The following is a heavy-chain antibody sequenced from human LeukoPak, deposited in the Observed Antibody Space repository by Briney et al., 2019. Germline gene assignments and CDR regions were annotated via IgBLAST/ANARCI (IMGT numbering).Heavy chain of an antibody. D-gene: IGHD3-22*01. V-gene: IGHV1-18*01. CDR1: GYTFTSYA. CDR3: ARPYYDSSEAAFDI. Sequence: ASVKVSCKASGYTFTSYAMHWVRQAPGQRLEWMGWISAYNGNTNYAQKLQGRVTMTTDTSTSTAYMELRSLRSDDTAVYYCARPYYDSSEAAFDIWGQGTMVTVSS. CDR2: ISAYNGNT. J-gene: IGHJ3*02.